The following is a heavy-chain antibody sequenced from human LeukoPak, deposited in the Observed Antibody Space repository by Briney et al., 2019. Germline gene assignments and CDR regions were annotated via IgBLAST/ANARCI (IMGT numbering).Heavy chain of an antibody. J-gene: IGHJ5*02. CDR1: GFTFSDYW. CDR2: IKEDGNEK. V-gene: IGHV3-7*01. D-gene: IGHD2-15*01. Sequence: GGSLRLSCAASGFTFSDYWMSWARQAPGKGPEWVARIKEDGNEKLYLDSVRGRFSISRDYAKNSVYLQMNSPRVEDTAKYYCARGGFYSASWGRGTLVTVSS. CDR3: ARGGFYSAS.